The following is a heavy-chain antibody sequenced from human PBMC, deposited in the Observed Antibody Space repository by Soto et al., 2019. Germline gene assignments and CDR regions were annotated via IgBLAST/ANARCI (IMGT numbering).Heavy chain of an antibody. CDR2: ISWNSGSI. D-gene: IGHD1-26*01. J-gene: IGHJ4*02. CDR3: AKAKDSGRSPRAYFDY. Sequence: GGSLRLSCAASGFAFDDYAMHWVRQAPGKGLEWVSGISWNSGSIGYADSVKGRFTISRDNAKNSLYLQMNSLRAEDTALYYCAKAKDSGRSPRAYFDYWGQGTLVTVSS. V-gene: IGHV3-9*01. CDR1: GFAFDDYA.